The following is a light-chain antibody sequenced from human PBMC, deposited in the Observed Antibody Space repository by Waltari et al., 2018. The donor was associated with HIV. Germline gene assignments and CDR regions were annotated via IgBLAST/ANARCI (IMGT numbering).Light chain of an antibody. CDR1: TSNIGAGFD. Sequence: QSVLTQPPSVSGAPGQRVTISCTGSTSNIGAGFDVHWYQQLPGTAPKLLIDGNSNRPSGGPDRFSGSKSGTSASLAITGLQAEDEADYYGQSYDSSLSGVVFGGGTKLTVL. J-gene: IGLJ2*01. V-gene: IGLV1-40*01. CDR2: GNS. CDR3: QSYDSSLSGVV.